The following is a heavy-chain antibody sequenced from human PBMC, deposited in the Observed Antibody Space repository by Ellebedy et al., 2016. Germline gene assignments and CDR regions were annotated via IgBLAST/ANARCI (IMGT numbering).Heavy chain of an antibody. J-gene: IGHJ2*01. D-gene: IGHD5-12*01. CDR1: GYTFIGYY. CDR3: VRGYSGYDLGWYFDL. CDR2: INPNSGDT. Sequence: ASVKVSXKASGYTFIGYYIHWVRQAPGQGLEWMGWINPNSGDTDYAQRFQGRVTMTRDTSISTAYMELSRLTSDDRAVYYCVRGYSGYDLGWYFDLWGRGTLVTVSS. V-gene: IGHV1-2*02.